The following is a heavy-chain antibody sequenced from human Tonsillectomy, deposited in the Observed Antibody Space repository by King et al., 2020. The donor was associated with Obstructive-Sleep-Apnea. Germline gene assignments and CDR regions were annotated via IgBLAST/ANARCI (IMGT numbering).Heavy chain of an antibody. D-gene: IGHD1-20*01. V-gene: IGHV3-7*03. Sequence: QLVESGGGLVQPGGSLRLSCAASGFTFSSYWMSWVRQAPGKGLEWVANIKQDGSEKYYVDSVKGRVTFSRDNAKNSLYLQMNSLRAEDTAVYYCAREGNWNYDYYYGMDVWGQGTTVTVSS. CDR3: AREGNWNYDYYYGMDV. J-gene: IGHJ6*02. CDR1: GFTFSSYW. CDR2: IKQDGSEK.